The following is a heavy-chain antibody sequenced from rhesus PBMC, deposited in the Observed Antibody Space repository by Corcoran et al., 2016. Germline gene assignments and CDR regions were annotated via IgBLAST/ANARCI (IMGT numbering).Heavy chain of an antibody. D-gene: IGHD4-23*01. Sequence: QVQLQESGPGVVKPSETLSLTCAVSGYSISSGYDWSWIRQPPGKGLEWIGYIYGISGSTNYNPSLKDRVTISKATSKNQFSLKLSSVTAADTAVYYCARDTVTTLLYWYFDLWGPGTPITISS. CDR3: ARDTVTTLLYWYFDL. J-gene: IGHJ2*01. CDR1: GYSISSGYD. V-gene: IGHV4-76*01. CDR2: IYGISGST.